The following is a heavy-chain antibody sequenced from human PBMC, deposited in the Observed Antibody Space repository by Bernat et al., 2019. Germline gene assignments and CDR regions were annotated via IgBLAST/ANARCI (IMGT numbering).Heavy chain of an antibody. CDR2: IWYDGSNK. D-gene: IGHD2-8*02. Sequence: QVQLVESGGGVVQPGRSLRLSCAASGFTFSSYGMHWVRQAPGKGLEWVAVIWYDGSNKHYADSVKGRFTISRDNSKNTLYLQMNSLRAEDTAVYYCAREYCTGGVCSSFDYWGQGTLVTVSS. V-gene: IGHV3-33*01. CDR3: AREYCTGGVCSSFDY. CDR1: GFTFSSYG. J-gene: IGHJ4*02.